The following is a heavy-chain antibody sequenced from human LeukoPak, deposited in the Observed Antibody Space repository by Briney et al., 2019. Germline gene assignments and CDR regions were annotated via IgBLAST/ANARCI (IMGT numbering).Heavy chain of an antibody. Sequence: ASVKVSCKASGYTFTSYGISWVRQAPGQGLEWMGWISAYNGNTNYAQKLQGRVTMTTDTSTSTAYMELRSLRSDDTAVYYCARGVRGGTPAEYFQHWGQGTLVTVSS. CDR2: ISAYNGNT. D-gene: IGHD2-15*01. CDR1: GYTFTSYG. V-gene: IGHV1-18*01. CDR3: ARGVRGGTPAEYFQH. J-gene: IGHJ1*01.